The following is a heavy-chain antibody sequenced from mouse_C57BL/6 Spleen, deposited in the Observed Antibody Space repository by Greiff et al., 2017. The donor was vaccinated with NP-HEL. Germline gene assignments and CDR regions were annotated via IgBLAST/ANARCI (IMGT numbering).Heavy chain of an antibody. V-gene: IGHV1-42*01. J-gene: IGHJ4*01. CDR2: INPSTGGT. CDR3: ARGGSYYGSSYGAMDY. CDR1: GYSFTGYY. D-gene: IGHD1-1*01. Sequence: VQLQQSGPELVKPGASVKISCKASGYSFTGYYMNWVKQSPEKSLEWIGEINPSTGGTTYNQKFKAKATLTVDKSSSTAYMQLKSLTSEDSAVYYCARGGSYYGSSYGAMDYWGQGTSVTVSS.